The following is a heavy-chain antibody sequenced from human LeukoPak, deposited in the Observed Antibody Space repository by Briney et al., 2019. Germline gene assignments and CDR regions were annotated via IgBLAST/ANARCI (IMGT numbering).Heavy chain of an antibody. CDR1: GFTFSSYN. J-gene: IGHJ3*02. D-gene: IGHD5-18*01. CDR3: ARVPMRGYSYLDI. CDR2: ISSSSSTI. Sequence: PGGSLRLSCAASGFTFSSYNMNWVRQAPGKGLEWVSYISSSSSTIYYADSVKGRFTISRDNAKNSLYLQMNSLRAEDTAVYYCARVPMRGYSYLDIWGQGTMVTVSS. V-gene: IGHV3-48*01.